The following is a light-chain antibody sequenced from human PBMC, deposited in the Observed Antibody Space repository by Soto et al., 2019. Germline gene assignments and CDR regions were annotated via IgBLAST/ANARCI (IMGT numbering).Light chain of an antibody. CDR2: AAS. Sequence: DIQLTQSPSFLSASVGDRVTISCRASQGISSYLAWYQQKPGKAPKLLIYAASTLQSGVPSRLSGSGSGTEFTLTISSLQPEDFATYYCQQLNSYPQWTFGQGTKVDIK. CDR1: QGISSY. J-gene: IGKJ1*01. V-gene: IGKV1-9*01. CDR3: QQLNSYPQWT.